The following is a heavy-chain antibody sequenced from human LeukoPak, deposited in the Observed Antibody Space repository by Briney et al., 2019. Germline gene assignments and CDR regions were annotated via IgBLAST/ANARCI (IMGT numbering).Heavy chain of an antibody. CDR1: GGSISSYY. V-gene: IGHV4-59*12. CDR3: ARASIAAHYGMDV. J-gene: IGHJ6*02. CDR2: IYYSGST. D-gene: IGHD6-6*01. Sequence: SETLSLTCTVSGGSISSYYWSWIRQPPGKGLEWIGYIYYSGSTNYNPSLKGRVTISVDTSKNQFSLKLSSVTAADTAVYYCARASIAAHYGMDVWGQGTTVTVSS.